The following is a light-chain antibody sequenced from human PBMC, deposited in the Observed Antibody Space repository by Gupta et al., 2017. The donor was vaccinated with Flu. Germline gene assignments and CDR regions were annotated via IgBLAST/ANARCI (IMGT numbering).Light chain of an antibody. CDR2: QDS. CDR1: ELGDKY. J-gene: IGLJ2*01. V-gene: IGLV3-1*01. CDR3: QAWRSNIVV. Sequence: SYELTQPFAVSVSAGQTASITCSGDELGDKYVCWYQRTPGQSPVLVLYQDSQRPSGIPGRFSASNSCNTAPLTISATQALDEDDYYFQAWRSNIVVFGGGTKLTVL.